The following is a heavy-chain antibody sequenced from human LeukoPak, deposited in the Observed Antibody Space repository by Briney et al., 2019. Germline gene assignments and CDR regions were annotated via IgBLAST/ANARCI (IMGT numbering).Heavy chain of an antibody. Sequence: ASVKVSCKASGYTFTSYAMHWVRQAPGQRLEWMGWINAGNGNTKYSQKFQGRVTMTRNTSISTAYMELSSLRSEDTAVYYCARGLRSGYGKGFDYWGQGTLVTVSS. J-gene: IGHJ4*02. CDR1: GYTFTSYA. CDR2: INAGNGNT. V-gene: IGHV1-3*01. CDR3: ARGLRSGYGKGFDY. D-gene: IGHD5-12*01.